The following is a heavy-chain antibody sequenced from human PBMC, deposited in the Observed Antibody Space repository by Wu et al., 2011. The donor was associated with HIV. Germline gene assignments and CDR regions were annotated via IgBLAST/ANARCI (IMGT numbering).Heavy chain of an antibody. Sequence: QVQLVQSGAEVKKPGSPVTISCKASGGSHNSNLIYWVRQAPGQGFEWMGRIIPIFGTANYAQKFQGRVTITADKSTSTAYMELSSLTSEDTAVYYCARDLGGDEDYWGQGTLVTVSS. D-gene: IGHD2-21*01. J-gene: IGHJ4*02. V-gene: IGHV1-69*06. CDR1: GGSHNSNL. CDR2: IIPIFGTA. CDR3: ARDLGGDEDY.